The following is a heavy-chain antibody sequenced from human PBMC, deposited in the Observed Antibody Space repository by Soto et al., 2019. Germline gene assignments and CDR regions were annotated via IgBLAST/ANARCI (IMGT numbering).Heavy chain of an antibody. V-gene: IGHV3-53*01. CDR1: GFTVSSNY. D-gene: IGHD6-13*01. CDR2: IYSGGST. J-gene: IGHJ4*02. Sequence: RLSCAASGFTVSSNYMSWVRQAPGKGLEWVSVIYSGGSTYYADSVKGRFTISRDNSKNTLYLQMNSLRAEDTAVYYCARLVRGPFDYWGQGTLVTVSS. CDR3: ARLVRGPFDY.